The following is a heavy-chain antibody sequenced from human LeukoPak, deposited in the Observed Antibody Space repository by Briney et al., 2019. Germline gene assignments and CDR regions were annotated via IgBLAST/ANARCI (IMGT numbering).Heavy chain of an antibody. J-gene: IGHJ4*02. Sequence: PGGSLRLSCAASGFTFSSYGMHWVRQAPGKGLEWVAFIRYDGSNKYYADSVKGRFTISRDNSKNTLYLQMNSLSAEDTAVYYCAKPLLSSGSMPSYWGQGTLVTVSS. CDR1: GFTFSSYG. CDR3: AKPLLSSGSMPSY. D-gene: IGHD3-10*01. CDR2: IRYDGSNK. V-gene: IGHV3-30*02.